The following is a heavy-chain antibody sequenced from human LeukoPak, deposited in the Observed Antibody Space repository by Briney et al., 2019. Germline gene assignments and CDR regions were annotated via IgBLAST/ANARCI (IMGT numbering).Heavy chain of an antibody. J-gene: IGHJ4*02. V-gene: IGHV3-53*01. CDR2: IFSDSTT. CDR3: AKDRVGAILYFDY. CDR1: GFTVSSNY. D-gene: IGHD1-26*01. Sequence: PGGSLRLSCAASGFTVSSNYMNWVRQAPGKGLEWVSVIFSDSTTRYADSVKGRFTISRDDSKNTLYLEMSSLRAEDTAIYYCAKDRVGAILYFDYWGQGSLVTVSS.